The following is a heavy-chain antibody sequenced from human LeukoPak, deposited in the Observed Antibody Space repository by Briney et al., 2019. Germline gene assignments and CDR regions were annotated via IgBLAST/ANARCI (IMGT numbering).Heavy chain of an antibody. CDR2: IYDSGIT. CDR1: GDSVTSGY. CDR3: GGGHRYSRD. J-gene: IGHJ1*01. V-gene: IGHV4-4*09. D-gene: IGHD2-15*01. Sequence: PSETLSLTCTVSGDSVTSGYGSWIRQPPGKGLEWIRYIYDSGITDDNPPLKRRLTISVDTSNNQFSLNLSSVTAADTAVYCAGGGHRYSRDWGQGILVTVSS.